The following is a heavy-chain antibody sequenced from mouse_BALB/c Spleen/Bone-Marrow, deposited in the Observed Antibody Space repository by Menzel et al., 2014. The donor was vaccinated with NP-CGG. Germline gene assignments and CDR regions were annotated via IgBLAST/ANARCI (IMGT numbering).Heavy chain of an antibody. CDR2: ISSGGGST. V-gene: IGHV5-12-1*01. CDR1: GFAFSSYD. Sequence: EVKVVESGGGLVKPGGSLKLSCAASGFAFSSYDMSWVRQTPEKRLEWVAYISSGGGSTYYPDTVKGRFTISRDNAKNPLFLQMSSLKSEDTAMYYCARHRYYFDYWGQGTTLTVSS. J-gene: IGHJ2*01. CDR3: ARHRYYFDY.